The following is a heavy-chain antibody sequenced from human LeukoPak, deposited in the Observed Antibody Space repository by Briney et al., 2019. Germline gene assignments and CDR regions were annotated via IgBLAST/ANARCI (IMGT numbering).Heavy chain of an antibody. V-gene: IGHV4-39*01. CDR1: GGSISSSSYY. CDR3: ARQNVLMVSRPNWFDP. D-gene: IGHD2-8*01. J-gene: IGHJ5*02. CDR2: IYYSGSI. Sequence: PSETLSLTYTVSGGSISSSSYYWGWIRQPPGKGLEWIGSIYYSGSIYYNPSLKSRVTISVDTSKNQFSLKLSSVTAADTAVYYCARQNVLMVSRPNWFDPWGQGTLVAVSS.